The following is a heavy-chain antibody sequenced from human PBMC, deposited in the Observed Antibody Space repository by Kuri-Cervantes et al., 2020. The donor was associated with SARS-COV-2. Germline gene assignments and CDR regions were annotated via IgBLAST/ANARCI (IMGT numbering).Heavy chain of an antibody. CDR3: ARDLGSSSQDDY. D-gene: IGHD6-6*01. V-gene: IGHV1-2*02. J-gene: IGHJ4*02. CDR2: INPNSGGT. CDR1: GYTFTGYY. Sequence: ASVKVSCKASGYTFTGYYMHWVRQAPGQGLEWMGWINPNSGGTNYAQKFQGRVTMTRDTSISTAYMELSRLRSDDTAVYYCARDLGSSSQDDYWGQGTPVTVSP.